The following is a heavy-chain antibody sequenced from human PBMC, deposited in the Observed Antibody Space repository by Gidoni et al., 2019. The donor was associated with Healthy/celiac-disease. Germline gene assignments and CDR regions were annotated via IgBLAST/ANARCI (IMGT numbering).Heavy chain of an antibody. V-gene: IGHV1-2*02. Sequence: QVQLVQSGAEVKKPGAAVKVSCMASGYTFTGYLMHWVRQAPGQELEWMVWINPNSGGTNYAQKFQGRVTISRDTSISTAYMELSRLRSDDTAVYYCARVPNIPDYGDSGWFNPWGKGTLVTVSS. J-gene: IGHJ5*02. CDR3: ARVPNIPDYGDSGWFNP. CDR2: INPNSGGT. CDR1: GYTFTGYL. D-gene: IGHD4-17*01.